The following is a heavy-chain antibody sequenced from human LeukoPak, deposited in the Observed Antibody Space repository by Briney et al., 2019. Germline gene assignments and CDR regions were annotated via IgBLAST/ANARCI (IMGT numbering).Heavy chain of an antibody. CDR2: IYSDGST. Sequence: GGSLRLSCAASGFTVSSNYMNWVRRAPGKGLEWVSVIYSDGSTYYADSVKGRFTISRDNSKNTLYLQMNSLRVEDTAMYYCARLTVSGQLDYWGQGTPVTVSS. V-gene: IGHV3-66*01. D-gene: IGHD6-19*01. CDR1: GFTVSSNY. J-gene: IGHJ4*02. CDR3: ARLTVSGQLDY.